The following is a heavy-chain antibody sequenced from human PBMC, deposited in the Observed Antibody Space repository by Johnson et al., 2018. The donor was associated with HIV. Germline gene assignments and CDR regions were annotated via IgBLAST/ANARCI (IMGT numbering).Heavy chain of an antibody. Sequence: VQLLESGGGLVQPGRSLRLSCAASGFTFDDYAMHWVRQAPGKGLEWVSAIGSSGDTFYPDSVKGRFTIPRDNSKNTLYLQMNSLRAEDTAVYYCGRDGSNVDAFDIWGQGTMVTVSS. J-gene: IGHJ3*02. V-gene: IGHV3-13*01. CDR2: IGSSGDT. CDR3: GRDGSNVDAFDI. CDR1: GFTFDDYA. D-gene: IGHD2-2*03.